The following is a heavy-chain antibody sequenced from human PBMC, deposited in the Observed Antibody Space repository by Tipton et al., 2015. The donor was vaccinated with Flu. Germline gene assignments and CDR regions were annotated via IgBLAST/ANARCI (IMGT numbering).Heavy chain of an antibody. CDR1: RFTFSNYW. V-gene: IGHV3-7*01. CDR3: VRKGFGDY. D-gene: IGHD3-10*01. CDR2: IKQDGSER. Sequence: SLRLSCAASRFTFSNYWMHWVRQAPGKGLEWVANIKQDGSERYYVDSVKGRFTISRDNAKNSLFLQMNSLRAEDTAVYYCVRKGFGDYWGQGILVTVSS. J-gene: IGHJ4*02.